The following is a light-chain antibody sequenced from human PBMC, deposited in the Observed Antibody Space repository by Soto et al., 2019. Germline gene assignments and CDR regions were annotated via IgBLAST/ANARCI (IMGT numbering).Light chain of an antibody. CDR1: QSVATS. V-gene: IGKV3-15*01. J-gene: IGKJ1*01. Sequence: SPDTLSVSTGERVTLSCRASQSVATSLAWHTQRPFQAPRRFTYGGSKRAIGLPDRFSGSGSGTEFTLTISSLQSEDFAVYYCQQYNNWPRTFGQGTKVDIK. CDR2: GGS. CDR3: QQYNNWPRT.